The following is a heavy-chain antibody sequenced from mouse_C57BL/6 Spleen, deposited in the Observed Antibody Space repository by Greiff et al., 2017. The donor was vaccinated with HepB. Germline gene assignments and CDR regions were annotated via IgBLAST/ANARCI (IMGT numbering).Heavy chain of an antibody. CDR1: GYSITSGYY. Sequence: EVQLKESGPGLVKPSQSLSLTCSVTGYSITSGYYWNWIRQFPGNKLEWMGYISYDGSNNYNPSLKNRISITRDTSKNQFFLKLNSVTTEDTATYYCARDLLGYYGSGAYWGQGTLVTVSA. CDR3: ARDLLGYYGSGAY. CDR2: ISYDGSN. J-gene: IGHJ3*01. V-gene: IGHV3-6*01. D-gene: IGHD1-1*01.